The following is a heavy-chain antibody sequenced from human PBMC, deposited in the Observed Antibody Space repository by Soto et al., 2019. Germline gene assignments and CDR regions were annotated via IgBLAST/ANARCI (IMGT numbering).Heavy chain of an antibody. D-gene: IGHD3-3*01. CDR2: INAGNGNT. V-gene: IGHV1-3*01. J-gene: IGHJ3*02. CDR1: GYTFTSYA. CDR3: AREPVLYYDFDAFDI. Sequence: ASVKVSCKASGYTFTSYAMHWVRQAPGQRLEWMGWINAGNGNTKYSQKFQGRVTITADKSTSTAYMELSSLRSEDTAVYYCAREPVLYYDFDAFDIWGQGTMVTVSS.